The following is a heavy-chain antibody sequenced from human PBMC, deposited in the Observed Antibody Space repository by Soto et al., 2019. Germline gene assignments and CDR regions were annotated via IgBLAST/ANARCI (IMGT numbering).Heavy chain of an antibody. CDR3: TTDWGSGTHYARAFDV. J-gene: IGHJ3*01. Sequence: EVLLVESGGGLVKPGGSLRLSCAASGFAFKYARMTWVRQAPGKGLEWVGHIRSNIDGATTAYDAPVKGRFTISRDESKNTVDLQMNSLITEDTAVYYCTTDWGSGTHYARAFDVWGQGTMVTVSS. CDR2: IRSNIDGATT. V-gene: IGHV3-15*01. D-gene: IGHD3-16*01. CDR1: GFAFKYAR.